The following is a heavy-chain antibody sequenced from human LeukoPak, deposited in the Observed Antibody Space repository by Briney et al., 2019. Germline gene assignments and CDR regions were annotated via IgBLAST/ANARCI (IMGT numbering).Heavy chain of an antibody. J-gene: IGHJ5*02. CDR1: GYTFTSYY. Sequence: ASVKVSCKSAGYTFTSYYMHWVRQAPGQGLEWMGIINPSGGSTSYAQKFQGRVTITRDMSTTTDYMELSSLRSEDTAVYYCARDNSVEDTAWWFDPWGQGTLVTVSS. D-gene: IGHD4-23*01. CDR2: INPSGGST. CDR3: ARDNSVEDTAWWFDP. V-gene: IGHV1-46*01.